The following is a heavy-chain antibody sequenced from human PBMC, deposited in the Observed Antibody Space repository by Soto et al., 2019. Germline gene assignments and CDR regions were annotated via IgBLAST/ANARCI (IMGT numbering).Heavy chain of an antibody. CDR1: GFIFSSYW. CDR2: INSDGSST. CDR3: ARELASDHYYYGMDV. D-gene: IGHD2-21*02. V-gene: IGHV3-74*03. Sequence: EVQLVESGGGLVRPGGSLRLSCAASGFIFSSYWMHWVRQAPGKGLVWVSRINSDGSSTKYADSVKGRFTIPRDNVKKTLHLQMNSLRAEDTAVYYCARELASDHYYYGMDVWGQGTTVTVSS. J-gene: IGHJ6*02.